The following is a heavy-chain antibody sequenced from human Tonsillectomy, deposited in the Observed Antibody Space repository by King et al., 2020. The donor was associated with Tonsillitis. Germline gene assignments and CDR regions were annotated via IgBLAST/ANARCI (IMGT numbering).Heavy chain of an antibody. CDR1: GNTFTAYY. D-gene: IGHD2-21*02. CDR2: ISPVSGGT. J-gene: IGHJ4*02. Sequence: QLVQSGAGVKKPGASLKVSCKTSGNTFTAYYLHWLRQAPGQGLEWMGCISPVSGGTVYAQKFRGRVTMSWDTTISTAYMELSTLTSDDTAVYFCAIEDCGDDCHKSFEYWGQGTLVTVSS. CDR3: AIEDCGDDCHKSFEY. V-gene: IGHV1-2*02.